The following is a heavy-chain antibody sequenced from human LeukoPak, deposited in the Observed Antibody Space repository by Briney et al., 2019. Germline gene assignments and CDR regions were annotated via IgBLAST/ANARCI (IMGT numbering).Heavy chain of an antibody. D-gene: IGHD3-10*01. CDR1: GYTLTELC. V-gene: IGHV1-24*01. CDR2: FDPEDGET. J-gene: IGHJ3*02. CDR3: ATDPLVRGCAFDI. Sequence: PWASVKVSCKVSGYTLTELCMHWVRQAPGKGLEWMGGFDPEDGETIYAQKFQGRVTMTEDTSTDTAYMELSSLRSEDTAVYYCATDPLVRGCAFDIWGQGTMVTVSS.